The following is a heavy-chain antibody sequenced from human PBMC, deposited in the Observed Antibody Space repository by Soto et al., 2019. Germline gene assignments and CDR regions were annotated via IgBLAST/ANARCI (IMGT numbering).Heavy chain of an antibody. CDR2: IYYSGST. V-gene: IGHV4-59*01. J-gene: IGHJ5*02. D-gene: IGHD3-22*01. CDR3: ARSPGDYYDTPLAWFDP. Sequence: SETMSLTCTVSGGSISSYYWRWIRQPPGKGLKWIGYIYYSGSTTYNPTLKSRVTISVDTSNSQFSLKLSSVTAADTAVYYCARSPGDYYDTPLAWFDPGRQGTLVNVSS. CDR1: GGSISSYY.